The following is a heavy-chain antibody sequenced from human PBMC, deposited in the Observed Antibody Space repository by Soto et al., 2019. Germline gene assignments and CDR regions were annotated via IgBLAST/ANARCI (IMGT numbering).Heavy chain of an antibody. CDR2: VHYSGST. D-gene: IGHD3-9*01. J-gene: IGHJ4*02. V-gene: IGHV4-59*01. CDR1: GGSLSSYY. CDR3: ARVDYDVLTGYYFDY. Sequence: SETLSLTCTVSGGSLSSYYWSWIRQPPGKGLEWIGYVHYSGSTNYNPSLKSRVTISVDTSKNQFSLRLSSVTAADTAVYYCARVDYDVLTGYYFDYWGQGTLVTVSS.